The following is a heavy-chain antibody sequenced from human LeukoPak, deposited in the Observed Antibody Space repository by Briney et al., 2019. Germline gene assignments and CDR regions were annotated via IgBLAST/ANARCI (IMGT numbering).Heavy chain of an antibody. Sequence: QPGGSLRLSCAAPGFTFSSYAMSWVRQAPGKGLEWVSAISGSGGSTYYADSVKGRFTISRDNSKNTLYLQMNSLRAEDTAVYYCAKDLAIAVAGNGYFDYWGQGTLVTVSS. CDR3: AKDLAIAVAGNGYFDY. J-gene: IGHJ4*02. D-gene: IGHD6-19*01. CDR2: ISGSGGST. V-gene: IGHV3-23*01. CDR1: GFTFSSYA.